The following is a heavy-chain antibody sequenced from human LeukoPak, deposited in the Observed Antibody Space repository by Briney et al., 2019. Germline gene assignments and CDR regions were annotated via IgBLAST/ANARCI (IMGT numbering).Heavy chain of an antibody. CDR1: GDSISSGGYW. CDR2: IYYSGST. Sequence: SQTLSLTCAVSGDSISSGGYWWSWIRQHPGKGLEWIGYIYYSGSTYYNPSLKSRVTISVDTSKNQFSLKLSSVTAADTAVYYCARGAITATDLFDYWGQGTLVTVSS. D-gene: IGHD3-3*01. V-gene: IGHV4-31*11. CDR3: ARGAITATDLFDY. J-gene: IGHJ4*02.